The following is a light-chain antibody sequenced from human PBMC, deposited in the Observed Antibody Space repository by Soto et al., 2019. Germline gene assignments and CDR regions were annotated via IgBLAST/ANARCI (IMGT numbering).Light chain of an antibody. CDR1: QSVLYSSNNKNY. V-gene: IGKV4-1*01. J-gene: IGKJ1*01. CDR3: QQYYTTPWT. Sequence: DIVMTQSPDSLAVSLGERATINCNSSQSVLYSSNNKNYLAWYQQKPGQPPKLLIYWASTRESGVPDRFSGSGSGTDVTLTISSLQAEDVALYYWQQYYTTPWTFGQGTKVEIK. CDR2: WAS.